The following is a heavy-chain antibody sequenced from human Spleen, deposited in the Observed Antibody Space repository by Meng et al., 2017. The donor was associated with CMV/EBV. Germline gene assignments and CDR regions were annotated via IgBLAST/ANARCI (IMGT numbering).Heavy chain of an antibody. CDR3: AKDRGDGYNYNYYGMDV. V-gene: IGHV3-21*04. D-gene: IGHD5-24*01. CDR2: ISSSSSYI. Sequence: GSLKISCAASGFTFSSYSMNWVRQAPGKGLEWVSSISSSSSYIYYADSVKGRFTISRDNAKNSLYLQMNSLRAEDTAVYYCAKDRGDGYNYNYYGMDVWGQGTTVTVSS. CDR1: GFTFSSYS. J-gene: IGHJ6*02.